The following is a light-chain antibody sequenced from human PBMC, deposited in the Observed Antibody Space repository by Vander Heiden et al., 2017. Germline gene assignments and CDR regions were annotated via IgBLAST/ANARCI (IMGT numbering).Light chain of an antibody. CDR2: NDA. CDR3: QVWDRNLVI. CDR1: NIGSKN. Sequence: SYALTQPLSVSVALGQTARITCGGNNIGSKNVHWYQQKPGQAPVLVLFNDANRASGIPERFSGSNSGYTATLTIRRAQAGDEADYYCQVWDRNLVIFGGGTKLTVL. J-gene: IGLJ2*01. V-gene: IGLV3-9*01.